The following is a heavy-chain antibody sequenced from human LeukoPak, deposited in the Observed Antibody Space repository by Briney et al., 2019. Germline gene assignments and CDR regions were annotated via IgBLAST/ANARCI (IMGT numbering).Heavy chain of an antibody. D-gene: IGHD6-13*01. CDR2: IYYSGTT. J-gene: IGHJ4*02. CDR1: GGSISSYY. Sequence: KPSETLSLTCTVSGGSISSYYWSWIRQPPGKGREGSGYIYYSGTTNYNPSLKSRVTISVDTSKNQFSLTLSSVTAADTAVYYCARGVYIAAAQYGYWGQGTLVTVSS. CDR3: ARGVYIAAAQYGY. V-gene: IGHV4-59*01.